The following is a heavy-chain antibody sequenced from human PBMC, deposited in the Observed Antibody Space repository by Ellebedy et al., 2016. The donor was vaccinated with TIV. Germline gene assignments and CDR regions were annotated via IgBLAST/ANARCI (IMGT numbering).Heavy chain of an antibody. CDR1: GFIFSRYA. J-gene: IGHJ4*02. V-gene: IGHV1-3*01. Sequence: AASVKVSCKASGFIFSRYAIHWVRQAPGQRPEWMGWVDGYNVNTKYSQNLQGRVTITRDTSASTVYMELSSLKSEDTAVYYCARDGWETGASKTFDYWGQGTLVTVSS. CDR2: VDGYNVNT. CDR3: ARDGWETGASKTFDY. D-gene: IGHD2-8*02.